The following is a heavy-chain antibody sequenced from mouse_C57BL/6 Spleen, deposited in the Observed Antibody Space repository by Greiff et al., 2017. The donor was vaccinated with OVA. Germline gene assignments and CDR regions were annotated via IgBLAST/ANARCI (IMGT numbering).Heavy chain of an antibody. Sequence: EVQLQQSGPELVKPGASVKISCKASGYTFTDYYMNWVKQSHGKSLEWIGDINPNNGGTSYNQKFKGKATLTVDKSSSTAYMELRSLTSEDSAVXYCSRDDYYWYFDVWGTGTPVTVSS. CDR1: GYTFTDYY. CDR3: SRDDYYWYFDV. CDR2: INPNNGGT. D-gene: IGHD2-4*01. J-gene: IGHJ1*03. V-gene: IGHV1-26*01.